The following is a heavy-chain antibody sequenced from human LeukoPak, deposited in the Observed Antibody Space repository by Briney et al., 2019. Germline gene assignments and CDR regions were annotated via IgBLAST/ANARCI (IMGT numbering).Heavy chain of an antibody. D-gene: IGHD5-12*01. CDR3: AKEVAASYYFDY. V-gene: IGHV3-23*01. J-gene: IGHJ4*02. CDR2: ISGSGGRI. Sequence: GGPLRLSCAASGFTFNSYAMSWVRQAPGKGLEWVSGISGSGGRIYYADFVKGRLTISRDNSKNTLYLQMNSLGAEDTAVYYCAKEVAASYYFDYWGQGTLVTVSS. CDR1: GFTFNSYA.